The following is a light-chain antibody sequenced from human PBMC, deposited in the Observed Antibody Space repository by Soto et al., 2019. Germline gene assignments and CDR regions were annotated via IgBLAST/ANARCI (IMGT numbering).Light chain of an antibody. CDR3: SSYTSSSVV. Sequence: QPASVSGSPGQSITISCTGTSSDVGGYNYVSWYQQHPGKAPKLMIYDVSNRPSGVSNRFSGSKSGNTASLSISGLQAEDEADYYCSSYTSSSVVFGGGTKLTVL. CDR1: SSDVGGYNY. J-gene: IGLJ2*01. V-gene: IGLV2-14*01. CDR2: DVS.